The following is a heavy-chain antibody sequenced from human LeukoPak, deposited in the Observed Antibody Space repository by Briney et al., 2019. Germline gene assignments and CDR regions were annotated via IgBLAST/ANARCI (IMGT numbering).Heavy chain of an antibody. Sequence: SETLSPTCTVSGGSISSSSYYWGWIRQPPGKGLEWIGSIYYSGSTYYNPSLKSRVTISVDTSKNQFSLKLSSVTAADTAVYYCASAHRPGATVVTPKSAFDIWGQGTMVTVSS. V-gene: IGHV4-39*01. J-gene: IGHJ3*02. D-gene: IGHD4-23*01. CDR2: IYYSGST. CDR3: ASAHRPGATVVTPKSAFDI. CDR1: GGSISSSSYY.